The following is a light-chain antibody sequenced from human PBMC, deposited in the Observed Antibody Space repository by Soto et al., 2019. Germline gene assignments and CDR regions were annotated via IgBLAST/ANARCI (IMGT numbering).Light chain of an antibody. CDR2: GAS. Sequence: EIVMTQSPATLSVSPGDRAALSCRASQSINTNLAWYQQKPGQAPRVLIYGASTRATGVPARFSGSGSETEFTLTISSLQSEDFAVYYCQQYNDWPPGYTFGQGTKLEIK. CDR1: QSINTN. J-gene: IGKJ2*01. V-gene: IGKV3-15*01. CDR3: QQYNDWPPGYT.